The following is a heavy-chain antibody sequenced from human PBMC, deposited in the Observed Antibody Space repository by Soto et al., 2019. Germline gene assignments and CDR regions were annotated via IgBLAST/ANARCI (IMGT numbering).Heavy chain of an antibody. J-gene: IGHJ5*02. CDR1: GFTFSNFW. CDR2: ASPDGSST. CDR3: ASHGSGDYFWFDP. Sequence: VGSLRLSCAASGFTFSNFWVHWVRQAPGKGLVWVSRASPDGSSTSYADSVKGRFTISRDNAKNMLYMEMNSLRAEDTAVYYCASHGSGDYFWFDPWGQGTLVTVSS. D-gene: IGHD4-17*01. V-gene: IGHV3-74*01.